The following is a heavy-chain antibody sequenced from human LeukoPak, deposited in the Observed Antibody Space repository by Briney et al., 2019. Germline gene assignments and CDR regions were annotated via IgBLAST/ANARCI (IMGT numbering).Heavy chain of an antibody. J-gene: IGHJ3*02. D-gene: IGHD4-23*01. CDR1: GFTFSDYW. V-gene: IGHV3-74*01. CDR3: ARLRHGGITSGAFDI. CDR2: INSDGSST. Sequence: QPGGSLRLSCVASGFTFSDYWMYWVRQAPGKGLVWVSRINSDGSSTSHADSVKGRFTISRDNAKNTLYLQMNSLRAEDTAAYYCARLRHGGITSGAFDIWGQGTVVTVSS.